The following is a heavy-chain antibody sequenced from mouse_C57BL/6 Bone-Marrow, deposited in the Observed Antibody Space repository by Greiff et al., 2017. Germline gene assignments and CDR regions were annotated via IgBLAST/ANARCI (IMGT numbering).Heavy chain of an antibody. Sequence: QVQLQQPGAELVKPGASVKMSCKASGYTFTSYWITWVKQRPGQGLEWIGDIYPGSGSTNYNEKFKSKATLTVDTSSSTAYMQLSSLTSEDSAVYYCVITTVVARYFDVWGTGTTVTVSS. J-gene: IGHJ1*03. CDR2: IYPGSGST. D-gene: IGHD1-1*01. V-gene: IGHV1-55*01. CDR1: GYTFTSYW. CDR3: VITTVVARYFDV.